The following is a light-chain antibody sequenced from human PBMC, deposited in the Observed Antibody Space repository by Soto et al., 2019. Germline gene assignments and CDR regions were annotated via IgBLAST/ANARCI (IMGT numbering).Light chain of an antibody. Sequence: EIVLTQSPGTVSLSPGERATLSCRASQSVSSSSLAWYQQRPGQAPRLLIFTASSRATGTPDRFSGSGSGTDFTLTISRLEPEDFAVYYCQLYGSSPPYIFGPRTKVGIK. V-gene: IGKV3-20*01. CDR2: TAS. CDR1: QSVSSSS. CDR3: QLYGSSPPYI. J-gene: IGKJ2*01.